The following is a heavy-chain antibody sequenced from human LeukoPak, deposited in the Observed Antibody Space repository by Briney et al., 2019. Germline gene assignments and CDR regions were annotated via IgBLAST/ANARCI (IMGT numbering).Heavy chain of an antibody. CDR1: GFTFSDFY. CDR2: ISSSGSTI. J-gene: IGHJ5*02. CDR3: ARDPSRGWFGIGFDP. V-gene: IGHV3-11*04. D-gene: IGHD3-10*01. Sequence: GGSLRLSCAASGFTFSDFYMSWIRQAPGRGLEWVSYISSSGSTIYYADSVKGRFTISRDNAKNSLYLQMNSLRAEDTAVYYCARDPSRGWFGIGFDPWGQGTLVTVSS.